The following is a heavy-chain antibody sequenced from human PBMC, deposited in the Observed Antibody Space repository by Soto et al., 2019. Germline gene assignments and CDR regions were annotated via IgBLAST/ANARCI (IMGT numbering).Heavy chain of an antibody. CDR2: INPSGGST. CDR1: GYIFTNYY. J-gene: IGHJ4*02. Sequence: ASVKVSCKASGYIFTNYYIHWVRQAPGQGLEWMGIINPSGGSTSYAQKFQGRVTMTRDTSTSTVYMELSSLRSEDTAVYHCASETYYYDSSGYSFPDYWGQGTLVTVSS. CDR3: ASETYYYDSSGYSFPDY. V-gene: IGHV1-46*01. D-gene: IGHD3-22*01.